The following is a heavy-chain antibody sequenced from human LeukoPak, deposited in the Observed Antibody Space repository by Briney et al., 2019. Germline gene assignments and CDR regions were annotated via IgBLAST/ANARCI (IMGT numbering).Heavy chain of an antibody. CDR3: ARDSTAFFWFGELAF. CDR1: GFRFSDYY. J-gene: IGHJ4*02. V-gene: IGHV3-11*01. CDR2: ITSDSMV. D-gene: IGHD3-10*01. Sequence: KTGGSLRLSCATSGFRFSDYYMTWIRQAPGKGLEWVAYITSDSMVYYSASVKGRFTISRDNANNSLYLEMNSLRADDTAIYYCARDSTAFFWFGELAFWGRGALVSVSS.